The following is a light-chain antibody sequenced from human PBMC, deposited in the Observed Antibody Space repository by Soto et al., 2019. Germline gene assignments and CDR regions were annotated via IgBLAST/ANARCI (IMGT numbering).Light chain of an antibody. CDR3: QQYGSSGT. Sequence: EIVMTQSPATLSVSPGERATLSCSASQSFSNNYLAWYQQKPGQAPRLLIYGASNRATGIPDRFSGSGSGTDFTLTISRLEPEDFAVYYCQQYGSSGTFGQGTKVDIK. V-gene: IGKV3-20*01. CDR1: QSFSNNY. J-gene: IGKJ1*01. CDR2: GAS.